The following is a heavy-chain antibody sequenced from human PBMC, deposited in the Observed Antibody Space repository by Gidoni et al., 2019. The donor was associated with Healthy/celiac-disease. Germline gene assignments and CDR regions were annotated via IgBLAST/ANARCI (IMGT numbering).Heavy chain of an antibody. Sequence: DVQLVASWGGLVKLGGSLRLSCAASGFTFSSYSMNWVRQAPGKGLEWVSSISSSSSYIYYADSVKGRFTISRDNAKNTLYLQMNSLRAEDTAVYYCARERSGYGSGSYPDYWGQGTLVTVSS. J-gene: IGHJ4*02. CDR3: ARERSGYGSGSYPDY. CDR2: ISSSSSYI. V-gene: IGHV3-21*01. D-gene: IGHD3-10*01. CDR1: GFTFSSYS.